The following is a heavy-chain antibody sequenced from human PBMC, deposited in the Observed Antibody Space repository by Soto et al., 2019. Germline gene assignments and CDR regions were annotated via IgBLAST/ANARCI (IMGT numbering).Heavy chain of an antibody. Sequence: GSLRLSCAASGFTFSDYYMSWIRQAPGKGLEWVSYISSGGSTIYYADSVKGRFTISRDNAKNSLYLQMNSLRAEDTAVYYCARVRGEARLTYFDYWGQGTLVTSPQ. CDR1: GFTFSDYY. V-gene: IGHV3-11*01. D-gene: IGHD3-10*01. CDR2: ISSGGSTI. CDR3: ARVRGEARLTYFDY. J-gene: IGHJ4*02.